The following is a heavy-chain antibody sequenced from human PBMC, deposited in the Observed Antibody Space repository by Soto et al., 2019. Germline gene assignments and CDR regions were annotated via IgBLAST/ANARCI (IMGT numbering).Heavy chain of an antibody. CDR1: GFTFSSDS. CDR3: ARDGEEGRITIFGVVIIGWFDP. D-gene: IGHD3-3*01. V-gene: IGHV3-21*01. J-gene: IGHJ5*02. Sequence: PGGSLRLSCAASGFTFSSDSMNWVRQAPGKGLEWVSSISSSSSYIYYADSVKGRFTISRDNAKNSLYLQMNSLRAEDTAVYYCARDGEEGRITIFGVVIIGWFDPWGQGTLVTVSS. CDR2: ISSSSSYI.